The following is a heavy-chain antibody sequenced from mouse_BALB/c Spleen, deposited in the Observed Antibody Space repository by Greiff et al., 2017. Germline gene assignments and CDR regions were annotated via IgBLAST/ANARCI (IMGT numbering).Heavy chain of an antibody. CDR3: ARDYGSSYVDY. Sequence: VQLKESGGGLVQPGGSRKLSCAASGFTFSSFGMHWVRQAPEKGLEWVAYISSGSSTIYYADTVKGRFTISRDNPKNTLFLQMTSLRSEDTAMYYCARDYGSSYVDYWGQGTSVTVSS. J-gene: IGHJ4*01. V-gene: IGHV5-17*02. CDR1: GFTFSSFG. CDR2: ISSGSSTI. D-gene: IGHD1-1*01.